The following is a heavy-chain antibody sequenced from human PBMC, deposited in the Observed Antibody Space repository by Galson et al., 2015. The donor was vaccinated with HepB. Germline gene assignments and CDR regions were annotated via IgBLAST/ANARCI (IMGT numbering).Heavy chain of an antibody. J-gene: IGHJ5*02. CDR2: ISSSSSYI. V-gene: IGHV3-21*01. Sequence: SLRLSCAPSGFTLSSYSMNRVRQAPGKGLEWVSSISSSSSYIYSADSVKGRFTISRDNAKNSLYLQMNSLRAEDTAVYYCARALWSGYYPTGWFDPWGQGTLVTVSS. D-gene: IGHD3-3*01. CDR3: ARALWSGYYPTGWFDP. CDR1: GFTLSSYS.